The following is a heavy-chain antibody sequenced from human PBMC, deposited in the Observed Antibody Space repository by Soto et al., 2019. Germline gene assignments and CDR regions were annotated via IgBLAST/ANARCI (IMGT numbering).Heavy chain of an antibody. V-gene: IGHV3-30-3*01. CDR3: ARDPKRYCSGGSCYSWFDP. CDR2: ISYDGSNK. J-gene: IGHJ5*02. CDR1: GFTFSSYA. Sequence: GGSLRLSCAASGFTFSSYAMHWVRQAPGKGLDWVAVISYDGSNKYYADSVKGRFTISRDNSKNTLYLQMNSLRAEDTAVYYCARDPKRYCSGGSCYSWFDPWGQGTLVTVSS. D-gene: IGHD2-15*01.